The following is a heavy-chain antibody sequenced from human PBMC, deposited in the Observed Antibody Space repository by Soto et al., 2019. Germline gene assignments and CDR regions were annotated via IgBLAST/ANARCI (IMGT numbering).Heavy chain of an antibody. Sequence: GESLKISCAASGFTFSSYSMNWVRQAPGKGLEWVSYISSSSSTIYYADSVKGRFTISRDNAKNSLYLQMNSLRAEDTAVYYCARVTETYYDYIWGSYRPYYFDYWGQGTLVTVSS. CDR2: ISSSSSTI. V-gene: IGHV3-48*01. D-gene: IGHD3-16*02. CDR3: ARVTETYYDYIWGSYRPYYFDY. CDR1: GFTFSSYS. J-gene: IGHJ4*02.